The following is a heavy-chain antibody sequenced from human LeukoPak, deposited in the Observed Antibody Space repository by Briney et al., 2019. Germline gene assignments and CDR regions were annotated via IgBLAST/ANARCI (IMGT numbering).Heavy chain of an antibody. CDR1: GGSFSGYY. J-gene: IGHJ3*02. Sequence: SETLSLTCAVYGGSFSGYYWSWIRQPPGKGLEWIGEINHSGSTNYNPSLKSRVTISVDTSKNQFSLKLSSVTAADTAVYYCAREAPYGDPVGDAFDIWGQGTTVTVSS. CDR3: AREAPYGDPVGDAFDI. CDR2: INHSGST. D-gene: IGHD4-17*01. V-gene: IGHV4-34*01.